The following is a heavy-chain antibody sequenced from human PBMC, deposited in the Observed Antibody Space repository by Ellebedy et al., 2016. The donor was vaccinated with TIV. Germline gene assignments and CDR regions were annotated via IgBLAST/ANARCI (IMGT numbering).Heavy chain of an antibody. D-gene: IGHD5-18*01. CDR3: ARGKELWLNYYGMDV. CDR2: SSSSSTI. Sequence: SSSSSTIYYADSVKGRFTISRDNSKNTLYLQMNSLRAEDTAVYYCARGKELWLNYYGMDVWGQGTTVTVSS. J-gene: IGHJ6*02. V-gene: IGHV3-48*01.